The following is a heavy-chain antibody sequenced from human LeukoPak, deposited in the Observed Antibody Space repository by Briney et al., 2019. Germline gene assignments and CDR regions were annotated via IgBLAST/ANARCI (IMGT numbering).Heavy chain of an antibody. J-gene: IGHJ4*02. CDR3: ARVGKSGSYPFDY. Sequence: GGSLRLSCAASGFTFNSYWMTWVRQAPGRGLEWLANIKQDGSEQYYVDSVKGRFTIPRDNAKNSLYLQMNSLRAGDTAVYYCARVGKSGSYPFDYWGQVSLVTVSS. CDR2: IKQDGSEQ. CDR1: GFTFNSYW. V-gene: IGHV3-7*05. D-gene: IGHD1-26*01.